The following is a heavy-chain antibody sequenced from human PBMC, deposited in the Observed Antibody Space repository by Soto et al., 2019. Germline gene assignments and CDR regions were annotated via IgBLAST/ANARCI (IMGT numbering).Heavy chain of an antibody. CDR3: ARDRGTDMVTGFDY. CDR2: ISAYNGNT. V-gene: IGHV1-18*04. CDR1: RYPFTSYG. J-gene: IGHJ4*02. Sequence: RGSGNVCFKASRYPFTSYGISWVRQAPGQGLEWIGWISAYNGNTNYAQKLQGRVTMTTDTSTSTAYMELRSLRSDDTAVYYCARDRGTDMVTGFDYWGQGTMVTVSS. D-gene: IGHD5-18*01.